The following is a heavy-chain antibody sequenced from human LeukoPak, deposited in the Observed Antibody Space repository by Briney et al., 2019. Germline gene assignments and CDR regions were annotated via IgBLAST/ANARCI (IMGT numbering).Heavy chain of an antibody. V-gene: IGHV3-11*04. Sequence: GGSLRLSCAASGFTFSDYYMSWIRQAPGKGLEWVSYISSSGSTIYYADSVKGRFTISRDNAKNSLYLQMNSLRAEDTAVYYCARAPWGSSTAQNYFGYWGQGTLVTVSS. CDR2: ISSSGSTI. CDR1: GFTFSDYY. CDR3: ARAPWGSSTAQNYFGY. J-gene: IGHJ4*02. D-gene: IGHD3-16*01.